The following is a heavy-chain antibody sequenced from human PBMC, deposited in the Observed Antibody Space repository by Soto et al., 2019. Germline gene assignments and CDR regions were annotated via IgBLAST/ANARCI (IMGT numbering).Heavy chain of an antibody. CDR3: AKGNWYFDL. CDR2: ISWNSGSI. V-gene: IGHV3-9*01. J-gene: IGHJ2*01. CDR1: GFTFDDYA. Sequence: ESGGGLVQPGRSLRLSCAASGFTFDDYAMHWVRQAPGKGLEWVSGISWNSGSIGYADSVKGRFTISRDNAKNSLYLQMNSLRAEDTALYYCAKGNWYFDLWGRGTLVTVSS.